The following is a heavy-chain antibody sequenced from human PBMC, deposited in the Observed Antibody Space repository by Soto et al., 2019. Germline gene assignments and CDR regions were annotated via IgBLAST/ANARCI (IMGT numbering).Heavy chain of an antibody. Sequence: QVQLQQWGAGLLKPSETLSLTCAVYGGSFSGYYWSWIRQPPGKGLEWIGEINHSGSTNYNPSLKSRVTISVDTSKNQFALKLSSVTAADTAVYYCARESKEGLGYCSGGSCSGAGNYFDYWGQGTLVTVSS. CDR3: ARESKEGLGYCSGGSCSGAGNYFDY. CDR1: GGSFSGYY. D-gene: IGHD2-15*01. V-gene: IGHV4-34*01. J-gene: IGHJ4*02. CDR2: INHSGST.